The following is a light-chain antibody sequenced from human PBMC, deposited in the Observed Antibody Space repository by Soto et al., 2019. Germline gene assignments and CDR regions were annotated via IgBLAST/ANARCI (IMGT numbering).Light chain of an antibody. CDR3: SSYTSGSTWV. J-gene: IGLJ3*02. V-gene: IGLV2-14*01. CDR2: EVS. Sequence: QSALTQPASVSGSPGQSITISCTGTSSDVGAYNYVSWYQQHPGKAPKLMIYEVSNRPSGVSNRFSGSTSGNTASLTISGLQAEDEGDYYCSSYTSGSTWVFGGGTKVTVL. CDR1: SSDVGAYNY.